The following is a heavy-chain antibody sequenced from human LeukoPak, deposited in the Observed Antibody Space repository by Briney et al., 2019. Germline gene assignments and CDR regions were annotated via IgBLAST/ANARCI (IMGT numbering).Heavy chain of an antibody. Sequence: PGGSLRLSCAASGFTFSSYAMSWVRHAPGEGLEWVSAISDSGGTTYYADSVKGRFTISRDNSKNTLYLQMNSLRGEDTALYYCAKLTRGYCDRTACPNWFDSWGRGTLVTVSS. CDR1: GFTFSSYA. CDR3: AKLTRGYCDRTACPNWFDS. V-gene: IGHV3-23*01. J-gene: IGHJ5*01. CDR2: ISDSGGTT. D-gene: IGHD3-22*01.